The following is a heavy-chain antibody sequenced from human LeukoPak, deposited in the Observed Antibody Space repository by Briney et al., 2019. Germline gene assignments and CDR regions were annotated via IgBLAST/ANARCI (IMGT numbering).Heavy chain of an antibody. J-gene: IGHJ4*02. Sequence: PGESLRLSCAASGFTFSSYSMNWVRQAPGKGLEWVSSISSSSSYIYYADSVKGRFTISRDNAKNSLYLQMNSLRAEDTAVYYCARDQGNPYYDILTGYLSNYFDYWGQGTLVTVSS. CDR3: ARDQGNPYYDILTGYLSNYFDY. CDR2: ISSSSSYI. V-gene: IGHV3-21*01. D-gene: IGHD3-9*01. CDR1: GFTFSSYS.